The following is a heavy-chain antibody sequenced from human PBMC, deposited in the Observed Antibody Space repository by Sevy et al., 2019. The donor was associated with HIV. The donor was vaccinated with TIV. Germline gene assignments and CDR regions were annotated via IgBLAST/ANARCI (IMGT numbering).Heavy chain of an antibody. D-gene: IGHD3-22*01. CDR1: GFTFSNYA. V-gene: IGHV3-33*01. Sequence: LSLTCAATGFTFSNYAMHWVRQAPGKGMEWVAIIWSDGAYQYHGDSVKGRFTISRDNSKNTLNLQMNKVRVEDTAVYYCARGGYYYDNAAYYALDSWGQGTLVTVSS. J-gene: IGHJ4*02. CDR2: IWSDGAYQ. CDR3: ARGGYYYDNAAYYALDS.